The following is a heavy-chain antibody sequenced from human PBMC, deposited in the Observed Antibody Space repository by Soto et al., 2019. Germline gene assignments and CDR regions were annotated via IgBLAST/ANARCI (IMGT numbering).Heavy chain of an antibody. CDR2: VTASGRTT. Sequence: EVQLLESGGGLVQPGGSLRLSCAASGFTFITYAMNWVRQAPGKGLEWVSTVTASGRTTYYSDSVEGRFTISRDNSNNTVYLEMNSLRAEDTAVYYCAKAMRQQSDLEGIAYWGQGTLVTVSS. CDR3: AKAMRQQSDLEGIAY. D-gene: IGHD6-13*01. CDR1: GFTFITYA. V-gene: IGHV3-23*01. J-gene: IGHJ4*02.